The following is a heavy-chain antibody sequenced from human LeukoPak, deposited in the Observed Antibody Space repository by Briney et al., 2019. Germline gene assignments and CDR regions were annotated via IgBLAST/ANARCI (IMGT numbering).Heavy chain of an antibody. V-gene: IGHV1-2*06. D-gene: IGHD3-22*01. J-gene: IGHJ1*01. Sequence: ASVKVSCKASGYTFTGYYMHWVQQAPGQGLEWMGRINPNSGGTNYAQKFQGRVTMTRDTSISTAYMELSRLRSDDTAVYYCAVGGYYYDSSGYYSPNFQHWGQGTLVTVAS. CDR1: GYTFTGYY. CDR2: INPNSGGT. CDR3: AVGGYYYDSSGYYSPNFQH.